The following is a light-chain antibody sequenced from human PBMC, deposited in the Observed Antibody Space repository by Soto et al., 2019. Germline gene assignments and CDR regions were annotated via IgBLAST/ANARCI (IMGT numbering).Light chain of an antibody. J-gene: IGKJ1*01. CDR1: QDIRSY. Sequence: DIQMTQSPSSLSASVGDRVTITCRAGQDIRSYLNWYQQKPGKAPQLLIYATSFLQIGVPSRFSASGSGTDFSLVITDLQLEGSATYYCQQGYTSRWTSGQGTKVEI. V-gene: IGKV1-39*01. CDR3: QQGYTSRWT. CDR2: ATS.